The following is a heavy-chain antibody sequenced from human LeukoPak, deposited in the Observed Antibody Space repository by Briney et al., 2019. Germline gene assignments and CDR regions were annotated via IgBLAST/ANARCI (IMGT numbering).Heavy chain of an antibody. CDR2: INTNTGNP. CDR3: ARAEQWLVRPDFDY. CDR1: GYTFTSYA. J-gene: IGHJ4*02. Sequence: ASVKVSCKASGYTFTSYAMNWVRQAPERGLEWMGWINTNTGNPTYAQGFTGRFVSSLDTSVSTAYLQISSLKAEDTAVYYCARAEQWLVRPDFDYWGQGTLVTVSS. V-gene: IGHV7-4-1*02. D-gene: IGHD6-19*01.